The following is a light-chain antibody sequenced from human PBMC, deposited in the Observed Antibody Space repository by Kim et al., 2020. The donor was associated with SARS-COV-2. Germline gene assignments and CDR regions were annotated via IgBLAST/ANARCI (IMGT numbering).Light chain of an antibody. Sequence: TATRTCTGNSNNVGYQGAAWLQQHQGRAPKLLSHRNNNRPSGISERFSASRSGNIASLTITGLQPEDEADYYCSAWDSSLSVWVFGGGTQLTVL. J-gene: IGLJ3*02. CDR1: SNNVGYQG. CDR3: SAWDSSLSVWV. CDR2: RNN. V-gene: IGLV10-54*01.